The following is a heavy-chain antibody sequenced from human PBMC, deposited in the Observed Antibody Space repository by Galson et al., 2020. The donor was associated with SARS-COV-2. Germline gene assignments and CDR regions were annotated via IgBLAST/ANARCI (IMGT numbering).Heavy chain of an antibody. CDR1: GYTFSRYA. CDR2: IRPAGDT. J-gene: IGHJ2*01. V-gene: IGHV3-13*01. CDR3: ARDSGYWYFDI. Sequence: GGSLRLSCAASGYTFSRYAMHWVRQATGQGLEWVSGIRPAGDTYYSDSVKGRFTISRENAKNSFYLQMNNLRAEDTAVYYCARDSGYWYFDIWGRGTLVTVSS.